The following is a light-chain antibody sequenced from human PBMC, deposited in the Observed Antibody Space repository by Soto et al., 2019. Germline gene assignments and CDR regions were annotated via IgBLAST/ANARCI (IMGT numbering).Light chain of an antibody. J-gene: IGLJ2*01. CDR2: LYSDGSH. CDR3: QTWVTGIHI. CDR1: SGHSNYA. Sequence: QPVLTQSPSASASLGASVKLTCTLSSGHSNYAIAWHQQQPEKGPRFLMKLYSDGSHSKGDGIPDRFSGSSSGAERYLTISTLQSEDEADYYCQTWVTGIHIFGGGTKLTVL. V-gene: IGLV4-69*01.